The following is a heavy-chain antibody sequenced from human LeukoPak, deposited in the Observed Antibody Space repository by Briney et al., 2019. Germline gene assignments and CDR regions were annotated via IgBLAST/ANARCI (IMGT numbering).Heavy chain of an antibody. CDR1: GYTFTCYY. Sequence: ASVKVSCKASGYTFTCYYMHWVRQAPGQGLEWMGWINPNSGGTNYAQKFQGRVTMTRDTSISTAYMELSRLRSDDTAVYYCACYDFWTGNYYGMDVWGQGTTVTVSS. J-gene: IGHJ6*02. CDR3: ACYDFWTGNYYGMDV. V-gene: IGHV1-2*02. CDR2: INPNSGGT. D-gene: IGHD3-3*01.